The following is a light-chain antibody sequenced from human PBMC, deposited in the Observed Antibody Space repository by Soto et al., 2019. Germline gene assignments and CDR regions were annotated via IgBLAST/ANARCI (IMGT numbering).Light chain of an antibody. CDR3: QQYYSPPLT. Sequence: DIVMTQSPDSLAVSLGERATINCKSSQNVLYSSNNKNQLAWYQQKPGQPPKLLIYWASTRESGVPDRFGGDGSGTDFILTISSLQAEEGAVYYCQQYYSPPLTLGGGTKGEIK. CDR2: WAS. V-gene: IGKV4-1*01. CDR1: QNVLYSSNNKNQ. J-gene: IGKJ4*01.